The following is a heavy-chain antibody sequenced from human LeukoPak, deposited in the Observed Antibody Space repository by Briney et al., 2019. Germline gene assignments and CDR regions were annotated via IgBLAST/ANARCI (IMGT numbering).Heavy chain of an antibody. J-gene: IGHJ4*02. CDR2: INHSGST. CDR3: AREGSNIVVVPAAMFDY. D-gene: IGHD2-2*01. Sequence: SETLSLTCAVYGGSFSGYYWSWIRQPPGKGLEWIGEINHSGSTNYNPSLKSRVTISVDTSKNQFSLELSSVTAADTAVYYCAREGSNIVVVPAAMFDYWGQGTLVTVSS. CDR1: GGSFSGYY. V-gene: IGHV4-34*01.